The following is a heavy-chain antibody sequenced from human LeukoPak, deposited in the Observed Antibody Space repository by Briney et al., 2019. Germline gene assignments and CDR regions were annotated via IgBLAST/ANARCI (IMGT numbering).Heavy chain of an antibody. CDR2: IKHDGSEK. Sequence: GGSLRLSCAGSGFTFSSHWMTWVRQTPGKGLEWVASIKHDGSEKNYVDSVKGRFTISRDNAKNSLYVEMNNLRGEDTAVYYCAREWNYESSGYYYYYWGQGTLVTVSS. CDR3: AREWNYESSGYYYYY. V-gene: IGHV3-7*03. J-gene: IGHJ4*02. D-gene: IGHD3-22*01. CDR1: GFTFSSHW.